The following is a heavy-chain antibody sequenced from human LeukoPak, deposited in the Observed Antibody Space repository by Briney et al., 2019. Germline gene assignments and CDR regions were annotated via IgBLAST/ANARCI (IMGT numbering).Heavy chain of an antibody. D-gene: IGHD2-2*02. Sequence: GGSLRLSCAASGFTFSDYYMSWIRQAPGKGLEWVSSISDSGDSTDYADSVKGRFTISRDNAKDTLYLQMNSLRADDTAVYYCARPDCSSTSCYTLEYWGQGTLVTVSS. CDR2: ISDSGDST. J-gene: IGHJ4*02. CDR1: GFTFSDYY. CDR3: ARPDCSSTSCYTLEY. V-gene: IGHV3-23*01.